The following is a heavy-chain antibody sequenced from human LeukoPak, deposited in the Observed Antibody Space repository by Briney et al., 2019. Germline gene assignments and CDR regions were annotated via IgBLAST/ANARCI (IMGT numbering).Heavy chain of an antibody. CDR2: MNPNSGNT. D-gene: IGHD3-3*01. V-gene: IGHV1-8*03. J-gene: IGHJ4*02. CDR1: GYTFTSYD. CDR3: ARPRGDYYFDY. Sequence: GASVKVSCKASGYTFTSYDTNWVRQATGQGLEWMGWMNPNSGNTGYAQKFQGRVTITRNTSISTAYMELSSLRSEDTAVYYCARPRGDYYFDYWGQGTLVTVSS.